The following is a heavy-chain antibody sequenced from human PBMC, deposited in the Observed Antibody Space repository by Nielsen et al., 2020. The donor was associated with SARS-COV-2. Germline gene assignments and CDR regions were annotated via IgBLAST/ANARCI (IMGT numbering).Heavy chain of an antibody. J-gene: IGHJ4*01. V-gene: IGHV3-23*01. CDR3: ARALFSAAGTLGY. CDR1: GFTFSSYA. CDR2: ISGSGGTT. Sequence: GGSLRLSCAASGFTFSSYAMSWVRQAPGKGLEWVSAISGSGGTTYYADSVKGRFTISRDNSKITLYLQMNSLRAEDTAVYFCARALFSAAGTLGYWGHGTLVTVSA. D-gene: IGHD6-13*01.